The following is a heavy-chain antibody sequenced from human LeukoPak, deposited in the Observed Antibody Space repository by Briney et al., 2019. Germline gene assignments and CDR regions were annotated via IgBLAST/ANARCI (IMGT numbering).Heavy chain of an antibody. J-gene: IGHJ4*02. Sequence: SETLSLTCTVSGGSINGYYWSWIRQPPGKGLEWIGYVYYSGNTNYNPSLKSRVTISVDTSKNQFSLKLSSVTAADTAVYYCARESGCSSTSCAAEFDYWGQGTLVTVSS. CDR1: GGSINGYY. CDR2: VYYSGNT. V-gene: IGHV4-59*01. D-gene: IGHD2-2*01. CDR3: ARESGCSSTSCAAEFDY.